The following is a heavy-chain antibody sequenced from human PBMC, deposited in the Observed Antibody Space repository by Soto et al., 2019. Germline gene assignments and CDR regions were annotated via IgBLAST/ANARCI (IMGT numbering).Heavy chain of an antibody. J-gene: IGHJ6*03. CDR2: IYYTGST. CDR1: GGSISGGPYY. V-gene: IGHV4-31*03. CDR3: ARVSGIVVVPTAKDPHYYYMDV. D-gene: IGHD2-2*01. Sequence: QVQLQESGPGLVKPSQTLSLTCTVSGGSISGGPYYWTWIRQHPGSGLEWIGYIYYTGSTYYNPSLRTRVIMSLEPTNNQLSLKVSSVTAAATAVYFCARVSGIVVVPTAKDPHYYYMDVWGKGTTVTVSS.